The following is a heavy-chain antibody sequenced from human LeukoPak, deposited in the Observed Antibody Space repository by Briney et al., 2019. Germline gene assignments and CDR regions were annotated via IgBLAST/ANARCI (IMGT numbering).Heavy chain of an antibody. J-gene: IGHJ3*02. CDR2: IHYSGST. D-gene: IGHD2-21*01. CDR3: ARSVSWGLLVRDDAFDI. Sequence: SETLSLTCTVSGGSISSYHWIWIRQPPGKGLEWIGYIHYSGSTNYNPSLKSRVTTSVDTSKKQYSLKLRSVTAADTAVYYCARSVSWGLLVRDDAFDIWGQGTMVTVSS. V-gene: IGHV4-59*08. CDR1: GGSISSYH.